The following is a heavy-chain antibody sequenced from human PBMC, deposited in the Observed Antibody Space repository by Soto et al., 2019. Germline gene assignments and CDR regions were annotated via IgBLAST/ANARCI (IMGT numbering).Heavy chain of an antibody. V-gene: IGHV4-34*01. J-gene: IGHJ5*02. Sequence: PXETLSVPRPVNGGSCGGYYWSWIRQPPGKGLEWIGEVNHSGSTNYKPSLKSRVTISVDTSKNQFSLKLSSVTAADTAVYYCARVVSYRSWFDTWGQGTLVTVSS. CDR3: ARVVSYRSWFDT. CDR1: GGSCGGYY. CDR2: VNHSGST. D-gene: IGHD2-2*02.